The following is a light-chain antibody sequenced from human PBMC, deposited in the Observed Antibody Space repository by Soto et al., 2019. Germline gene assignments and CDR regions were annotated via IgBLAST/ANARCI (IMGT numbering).Light chain of an antibody. CDR1: QSVSSY. CDR2: DAS. V-gene: IGKV3-11*01. J-gene: IGKJ2*01. Sequence: EIVLTQSPATLSLSPGERATLSCRASQSVSSYLAWYQQKPGQAPRLLIYDASNRATGIPARFSGSGSGTDFTLTISSLEPEDFATYYCQQYKGYSGTFGQGTKLEIK. CDR3: QQYKGYSGT.